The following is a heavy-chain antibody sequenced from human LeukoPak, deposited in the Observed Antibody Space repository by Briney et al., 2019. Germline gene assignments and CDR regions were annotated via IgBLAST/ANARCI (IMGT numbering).Heavy chain of an antibody. D-gene: IGHD3-16*02. CDR1: GYFISSGYY. J-gene: IGHJ4*02. Sequence: SETLSLTCTVSGYFISSGYYWGWIRQSPGKGLEWIGSIYHGGSTYYNPSLKSRVTISVDTSKNQFSLKLSSVTAADTAVYYCARVGNRKYYDYVWGSYRPFDYWGQGTLVTVSS. CDR3: ARVGNRKYYDYVWGSYRPFDY. V-gene: IGHV4-38-2*02. CDR2: IYHGGST.